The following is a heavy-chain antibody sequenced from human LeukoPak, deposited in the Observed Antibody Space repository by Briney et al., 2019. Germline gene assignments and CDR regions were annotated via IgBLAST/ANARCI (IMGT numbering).Heavy chain of an antibody. CDR2: ISGSGGST. CDR3: AKGVVVVAATLYFQH. J-gene: IGHJ1*01. V-gene: IGHV3-23*01. Sequence: PGGSLRLSCAASGFTFSSYAMSWVRQAPGKGLEWVSAISGSGGSTYYADSVKGRFIISRDNSKNTLYLQMNSLRAEDTAVYYCAKGVVVVAATLYFQHWGQGTLVTVSS. CDR1: GFTFSSYA. D-gene: IGHD2-15*01.